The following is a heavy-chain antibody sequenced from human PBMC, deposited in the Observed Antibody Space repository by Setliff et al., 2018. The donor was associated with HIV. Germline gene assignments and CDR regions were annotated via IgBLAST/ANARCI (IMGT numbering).Heavy chain of an antibody. J-gene: IGHJ4*02. Sequence: GGSLRLSCAASGFTFSDVWVNWVRQAPGRGREWVGRIKNRPAGGTAEYAAPVKGRFTISRDDSKNMAYLQMNSLKIEDTALYFCSINSPLSSWGQGTLVTVSS. CDR2: IKNRPAGGTA. V-gene: IGHV3-15*01. D-gene: IGHD6-6*01. CDR3: SINSPLSS. CDR1: GFTFSDVW.